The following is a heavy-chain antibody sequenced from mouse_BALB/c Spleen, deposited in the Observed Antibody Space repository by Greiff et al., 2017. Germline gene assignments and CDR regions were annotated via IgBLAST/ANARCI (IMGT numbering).Heavy chain of an antibody. V-gene: IGHV1-87*01. CDR2: IYPGDGDT. J-gene: IGHJ3*01. Sequence: VHLVESGAELARPGASVKLSCKASGYTFTSYWMQWVKQRPGQGLEWIGAIYPGDGDTRYTQKFKGKATLTADKSSSTAYMQLSSLASEDSAVYYCARWRRYDGFAYWGQGTLVTVSA. D-gene: IGHD2-14*01. CDR1: GYTFTSYW. CDR3: ARWRRYDGFAY.